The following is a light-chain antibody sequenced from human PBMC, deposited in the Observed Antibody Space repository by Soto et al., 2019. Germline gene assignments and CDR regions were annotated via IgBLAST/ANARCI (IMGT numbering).Light chain of an antibody. CDR3: QQYNSYLYT. J-gene: IGKJ2*01. Sequence: DIQMTQSPSTLSASVGDRVTITCRASQSISIWLAWYQQKPGKAPKLLIYDATTLESEVPSRFSGSGSGTEFTLTISSLQPDDFATYYCQQYNSYLYTFGQGTKVEIK. V-gene: IGKV1-5*01. CDR2: DAT. CDR1: QSISIW.